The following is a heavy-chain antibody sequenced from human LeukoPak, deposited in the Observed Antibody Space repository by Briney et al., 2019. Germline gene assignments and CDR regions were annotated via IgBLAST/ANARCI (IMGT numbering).Heavy chain of an antibody. J-gene: IGHJ5*02. D-gene: IGHD2-2*02. CDR3: ARHLGYCSSTSCYSWFDP. Sequence: PSETLSLTCTVSGGSISSDYRSWIRQPPGKGLEWIGYIYYSGNTNYNPSLKSRVTISVDTSKNQFSLKLSSVTAADTAMYYCARHLGYCSSTSCYSWFDPWGQGTLVTVSS. CDR2: IYYSGNT. V-gene: IGHV4-59*01. CDR1: GGSISSDY.